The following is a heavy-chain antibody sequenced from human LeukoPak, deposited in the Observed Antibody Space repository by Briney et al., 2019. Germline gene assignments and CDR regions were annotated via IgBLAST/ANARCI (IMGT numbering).Heavy chain of an antibody. Sequence: GGSLRLSCAASGFTFSSYEMNWVRQAPGKGLEWVSYISSSGSTIYYADSVKGRFTISRDNAKNSLYLHMNSLRAEDTAVYYCASRAAAHWYFDLWGRGTLVTVSS. D-gene: IGHD6-13*01. J-gene: IGHJ2*01. CDR3: ASRAAAHWYFDL. V-gene: IGHV3-48*03. CDR1: GFTFSSYE. CDR2: ISSSGSTI.